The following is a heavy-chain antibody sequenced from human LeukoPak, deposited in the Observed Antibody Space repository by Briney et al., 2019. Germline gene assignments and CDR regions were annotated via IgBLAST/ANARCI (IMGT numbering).Heavy chain of an antibody. CDR1: GGTFSSYA. Sequence: SVKVSCKASGGTFSSYAISWVRQAPRQGLEWMGGIIPIFGTANYAQKFQGRVTITADKSTSTAYMELSSLRSEDTAVYYCARARGGVRGHSYYYYYMDVWGKGTTVTISS. D-gene: IGHD3-10*01. CDR2: IIPIFGTA. V-gene: IGHV1-69*06. CDR3: ARARGGVRGHSYYYYYMDV. J-gene: IGHJ6*03.